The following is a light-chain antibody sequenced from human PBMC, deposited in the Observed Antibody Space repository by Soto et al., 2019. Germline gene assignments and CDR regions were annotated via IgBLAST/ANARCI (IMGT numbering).Light chain of an antibody. CDR1: QSVSSN. CDR2: GAS. Sequence: IVMTQAPATLSVSPGERATLSCRASQSVSSNLAWYQQKPGQAPRLLIYGASTRATVIPARFSGSGSGTEFTLTIRSLQSEDFAVYYCQRYNNWPFTFGPGTQVHIK. J-gene: IGKJ3*01. V-gene: IGKV3-15*01. CDR3: QRYNNWPFT.